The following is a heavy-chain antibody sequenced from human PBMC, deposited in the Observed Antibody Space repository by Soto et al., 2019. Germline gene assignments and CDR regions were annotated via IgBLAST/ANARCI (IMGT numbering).Heavy chain of an antibody. CDR1: GFTFSSYG. D-gene: IGHD1-26*01. J-gene: IGHJ6*02. CDR3: AKDVVVGATTGLGDYYYYYGMDV. CDR2: ISYDGSNK. Sequence: LRLSCAASGFTFSSYGMHWVRQAPGKGLEWVAVISYDGSNKYYADSVKGRFTISRDNSKNTLYLQMNSLRAEDTAVYYCAKDVVVGATTGLGDYYYYYGMDVWGQGTTVTVSS. V-gene: IGHV3-30*18.